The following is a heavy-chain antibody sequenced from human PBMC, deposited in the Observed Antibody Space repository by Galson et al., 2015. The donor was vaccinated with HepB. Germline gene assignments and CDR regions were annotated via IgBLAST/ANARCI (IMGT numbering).Heavy chain of an antibody. D-gene: IGHD5-18*01. CDR2: ISYDGSNQ. Sequence: SLRLSCAASGFTFSNYAMHWVRQAPGKGLLWVALISYDGSNQYYADSVTGRFTISRDNSKNTVFLQMNSLRADDTSLYYCAKDRYSFGQFDSWGQGTLVTVSS. V-gene: IGHV3-30-3*01. CDR3: AKDRYSFGQFDS. J-gene: IGHJ4*02. CDR1: GFTFSNYA.